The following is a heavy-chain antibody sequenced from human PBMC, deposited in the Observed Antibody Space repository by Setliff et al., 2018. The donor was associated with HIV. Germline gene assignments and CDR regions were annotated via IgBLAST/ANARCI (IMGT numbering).Heavy chain of an antibody. J-gene: IGHJ3*02. D-gene: IGHD3-16*01. CDR3: VKGGMTNAAFNI. CDR2: ISSSSSTL. Sequence: PGGSLRLSCEASGFTVIDYALNWVRQAPGKGLEWVSSISSSSSTLYYADSVKGRFTISRDNSKNTLYLQMNSLRLEDTALYYCVKGGMTNAAFNIWGPGTMVTVSS. V-gene: IGHV3-48*01. CDR1: GFTVIDYA.